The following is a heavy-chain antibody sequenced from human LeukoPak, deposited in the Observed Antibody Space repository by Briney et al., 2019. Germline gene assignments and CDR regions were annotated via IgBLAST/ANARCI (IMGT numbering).Heavy chain of an antibody. CDR3: ARPYGSGSFDY. J-gene: IGHJ4*02. CDR1: GGSFSGYY. D-gene: IGHD3-10*01. V-gene: IGHV4-34*01. CDR2: INHSGST. Sequence: SETLSLTCAVYGGSFSGYYWSWIRQPPGKGLEWIGEINHSGSTNYNPSLKSRVTISVDTSKNQFSLKLSSVTAADTAVYYCARPYGSGSFDYWGQGTLVTVSS.